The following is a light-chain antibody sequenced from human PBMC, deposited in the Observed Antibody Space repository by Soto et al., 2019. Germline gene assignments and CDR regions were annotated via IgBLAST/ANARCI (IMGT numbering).Light chain of an antibody. J-gene: IGKJ4*01. CDR2: DTS. Sequence: EIVMTQSPATLSVSTGEGATLSCRASQGIGDTLAGYQQKPGQTPSLLIYDTSIRATGVPARFSGSRSGAEFTLTISSLQSEDFAVYYCQHYVNWPLTFGGGTKVDIK. V-gene: IGKV3-15*01. CDR1: QGIGDT. CDR3: QHYVNWPLT.